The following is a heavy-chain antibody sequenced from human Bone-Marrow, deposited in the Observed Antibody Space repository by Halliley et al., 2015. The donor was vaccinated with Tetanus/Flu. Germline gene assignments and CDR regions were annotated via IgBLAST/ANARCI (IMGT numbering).Heavy chain of an antibody. Sequence: VANINQDRNEKYYVDSVKGRFTIFRDNVKDSLYLVMNSLRDEDTAIYYCARGYAYSRYYFDCRGQGTLVTVSS. V-gene: IGHV3-7*03. D-gene: IGHD5-12*01. CDR2: INQDRNEK. CDR3: ARGYAYSRYYFDC. J-gene: IGHJ4*02.